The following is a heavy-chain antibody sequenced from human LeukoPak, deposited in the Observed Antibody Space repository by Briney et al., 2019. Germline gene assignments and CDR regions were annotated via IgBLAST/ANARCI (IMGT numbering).Heavy chain of an antibody. Sequence: SETLSLTCTVSGGSINSNNYFWGWIRQPPGKGLEWIGSIYYSGNTFYNPSLKSRVTISVDTSKNQFSLKLNSVTAADTAVYYCATLGAYGYYYYYGMDVWGQGTTVTVSS. CDR3: ATLGAYGYYYYYGMDV. J-gene: IGHJ6*02. V-gene: IGHV4-39*01. CDR1: GGSINSNNYF. D-gene: IGHD4-17*01. CDR2: IYYSGNT.